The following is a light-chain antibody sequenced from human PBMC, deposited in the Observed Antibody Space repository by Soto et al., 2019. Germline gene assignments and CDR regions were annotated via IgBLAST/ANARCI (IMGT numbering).Light chain of an antibody. J-gene: IGKJ3*01. V-gene: IGKV1-33*01. CDR2: DAS. Sequence: DIQMTQSPSSLSASVGDRVTITCQASQDISNYLNWYQQKPGKAPKLLIYDASNLETGVPSRFSGSGSGTDFIFTISSRQPEDFSTYYCQQYDSVPLFTFGPGTKVDIK. CDR1: QDISNY. CDR3: QQYDSVPLFT.